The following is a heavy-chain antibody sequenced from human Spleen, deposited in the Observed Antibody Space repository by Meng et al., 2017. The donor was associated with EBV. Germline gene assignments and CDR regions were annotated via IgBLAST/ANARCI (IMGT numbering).Heavy chain of an antibody. J-gene: IGHJ2*01. CDR2: INPIGGTT. Sequence: QVQLVQYGAEGKKPGASVKVSCKASGYTFTSYYLHWVRQAPGQGLEWMGIINPIGGTTSYAQEFQGRVAMTRDTSTSTVYMELSSLTSEDTAVYYCARDRRLGSAYWYFDLWGRGTLVTVSS. CDR3: ARDRRLGSAYWYFDL. V-gene: IGHV1-46*01. CDR1: GYTFTSYY. D-gene: IGHD7-27*01.